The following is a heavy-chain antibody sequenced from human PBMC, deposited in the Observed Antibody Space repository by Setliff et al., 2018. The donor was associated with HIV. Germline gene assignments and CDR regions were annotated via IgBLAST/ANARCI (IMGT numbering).Heavy chain of an antibody. D-gene: IGHD5-18*01. J-gene: IGHJ4*02. CDR2: IAHDGSYK. Sequence: LRLSCTASGFDFSDSWMSWVRQAPGKGLDWLAVIAHDGSYKYYADSVKGRFTLSRDDSKSTLYLQMSSLTPEDTAVYYCARPLNTAMFYFVYWGQGTPVTVSS. V-gene: IGHV3-30*15. CDR1: GFDFSDSW. CDR3: ARPLNTAMFYFVY.